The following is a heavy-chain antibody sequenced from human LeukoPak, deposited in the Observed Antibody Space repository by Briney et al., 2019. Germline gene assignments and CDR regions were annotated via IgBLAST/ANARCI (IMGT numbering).Heavy chain of an antibody. CDR3: ARALYYDILTGYQTHTYYFDY. Sequence: GGSLRLSCTASRVTFSGYTMNWVRQAPGKGLEWVSSISSSRSDIYYADSVKGRFTISRDTARHALYLQMRSLRAEDAGVYYCARALYYDILTGYQTHTYYFDYWGQGTLVTVSS. CDR2: ISSSRSDI. CDR1: RVTFSGYT. J-gene: IGHJ4*02. V-gene: IGHV3-21*01. D-gene: IGHD3-9*01.